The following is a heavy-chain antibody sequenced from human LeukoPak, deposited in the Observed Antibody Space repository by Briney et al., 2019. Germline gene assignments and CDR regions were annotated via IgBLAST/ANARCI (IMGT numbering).Heavy chain of an antibody. CDR1: GGSFSVYY. D-gene: IGHD6-19*01. Sequence: SETLSLTCAVYGGSFSVYYWSWIRQPPGKGLEWIGEINHSGSTNYNPSLKSRVTISVDTSKNQFSLKLSSVTAADTAVYYCARYYLQWLARSTNWFDPWGQGTLVTVSS. V-gene: IGHV4-34*01. CDR3: ARYYLQWLARSTNWFDP. CDR2: INHSGST. J-gene: IGHJ5*02.